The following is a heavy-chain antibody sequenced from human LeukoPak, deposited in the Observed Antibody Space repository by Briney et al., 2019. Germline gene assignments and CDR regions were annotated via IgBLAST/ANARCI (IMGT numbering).Heavy chain of an antibody. CDR3: AKSNGYGLIDI. CDR2: IYHSGST. Sequence: PSETLSLTCTVSGYSISSGYYWGWIRQPPGKGLEWIGSIYHSGSTYYNPSLKSRVTISLDTSRNQFSLRLNSVTAADTAVYYCAKSNGYGLIDIWGQGTMVTVSS. J-gene: IGHJ3*02. D-gene: IGHD3-10*01. V-gene: IGHV4-38-2*02. CDR1: GYSISSGYY.